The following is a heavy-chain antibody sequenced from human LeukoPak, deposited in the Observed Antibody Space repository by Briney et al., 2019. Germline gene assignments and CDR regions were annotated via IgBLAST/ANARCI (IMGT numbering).Heavy chain of an antibody. CDR1: GFTFSSYG. D-gene: IGHD3-3*01. CDR2: TRPDGSNE. Sequence: SGGSLRLSCAASGFTFSSYGMHWVRQAPGKGLEWVAFTRPDGSNEHYGDSVQGRFTISRDNSRNTLYLQMNSLRVEDTAMYYCAKDWSTDWSNWFDSWGPGSLVPVSS. CDR3: AKDWSTDWSNWFDS. J-gene: IGHJ5*01. V-gene: IGHV3-30*02.